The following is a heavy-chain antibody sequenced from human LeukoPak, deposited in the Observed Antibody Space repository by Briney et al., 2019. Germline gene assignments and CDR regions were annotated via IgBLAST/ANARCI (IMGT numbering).Heavy chain of an antibody. J-gene: IGHJ5*02. Sequence: SDTLSLTCAVSGYSISSSNWWGWIRQPPGKGLEWIGYIYYSGSTYYNPSLKSRVTMSVDTSKNQFSLKLSSVIAVDTAVYYCARSIVGANNNWFDPWGQGTLVTVSS. CDR1: GYSISSSNW. CDR2: IYYSGST. D-gene: IGHD1-26*01. V-gene: IGHV4-28*01. CDR3: ARSIVGANNNWFDP.